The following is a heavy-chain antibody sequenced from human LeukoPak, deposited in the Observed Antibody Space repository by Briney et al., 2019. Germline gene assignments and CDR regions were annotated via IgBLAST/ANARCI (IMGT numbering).Heavy chain of an antibody. V-gene: IGHV5-51*01. CDR2: IYPGDFDT. Sequence: GESLKISCKGSGYSFTSYWIGWVRQMPGKGLEWMGIIYPGDFDTRYSPSFQGQVTISADKSISTAYLQWSSLKASDTAMYYCARHGYYDSSGSGFDYWGQGTLVTVSS. CDR3: ARHGYYDSSGSGFDY. J-gene: IGHJ4*02. CDR1: GYSFTSYW. D-gene: IGHD3-22*01.